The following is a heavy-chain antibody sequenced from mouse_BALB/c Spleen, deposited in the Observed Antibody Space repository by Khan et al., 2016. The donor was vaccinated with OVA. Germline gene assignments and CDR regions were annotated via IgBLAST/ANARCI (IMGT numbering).Heavy chain of an antibody. CDR2: IWSGGST. V-gene: IGHV2-4-1*01. D-gene: IGHD2-14*01. CDR1: GFSLINYD. CDR3: ATYYRYFMDY. J-gene: IGHJ4*01. Sequence: QVQLQQSGPGLVQPSQSLSITCSASGFSLINYDVPWIRQSPGKGLEWLGVIWSGGSTASNAAFISRLSISKDNSKSQVFFKMNSLQPDDTAIYYCATYYRYFMDYWGQGTSVTVSA.